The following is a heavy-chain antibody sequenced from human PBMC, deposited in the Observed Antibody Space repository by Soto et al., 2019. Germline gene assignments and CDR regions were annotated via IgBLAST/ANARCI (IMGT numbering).Heavy chain of an antibody. CDR2: IYYNGNT. CDR1: GGSISSGDYY. Sequence: QVQLQESGPGLVKPSQTLSLTCTVSGGSISSGDYYWSWIRQPPGKGLEWIGYIYYNGNTYYHPSLKSRVTISGDTSKNQFSLKLSSVTAADTAVYYCARLITMVRGVRLFDPWGRGALVTVSS. D-gene: IGHD3-10*01. V-gene: IGHV4-30-4*01. J-gene: IGHJ5*02. CDR3: ARLITMVRGVRLFDP.